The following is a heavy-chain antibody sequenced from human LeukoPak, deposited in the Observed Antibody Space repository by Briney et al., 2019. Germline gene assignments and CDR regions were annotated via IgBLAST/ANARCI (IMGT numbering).Heavy chain of an antibody. V-gene: IGHV1-2*02. CDR3: ARDGQWQQANYYYYGMDV. J-gene: IGHJ6*02. Sequence: ASVKVSCTASGYTFTGYYMHWVRQAPGQGLEWMGWISPNSGGTNYAQKFQGRVTMTRDTSISTAYMQLSRLRSDDTAVYYCARDGQWQQANYYYYGMDVWGQGTTVTVSS. D-gene: IGHD6-19*01. CDR2: ISPNSGGT. CDR1: GYTFTGYY.